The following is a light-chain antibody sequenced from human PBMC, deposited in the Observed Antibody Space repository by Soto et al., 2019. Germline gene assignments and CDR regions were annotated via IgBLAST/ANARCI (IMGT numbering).Light chain of an antibody. CDR3: QHYYTWPPAWT. V-gene: IGKV3D-15*01. CDR1: QSVDSS. Sequence: DIVMTQSPDILSVSPGQRVILSCTTSQSVDSSLAWYQQLPGQAPRLLIYDVAIRATGIPDRFSGSGSGTEFTLTISSLQSEDIAIYYCQHYYTWPPAWTFGQGTKVDIK. CDR2: DVA. J-gene: IGKJ1*01.